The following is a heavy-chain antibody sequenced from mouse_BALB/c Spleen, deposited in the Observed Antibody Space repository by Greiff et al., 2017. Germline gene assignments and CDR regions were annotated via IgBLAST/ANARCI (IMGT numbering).Heavy chain of an antibody. D-gene: IGHD2-14*01. J-gene: IGHJ2*01. CDR1: GYTFTSYW. CDR3: ASGGVRFDY. V-gene: IGHV1-7*01. Sequence: VQLQQSGAELAKPGASVKMSCKASGYTFTSYWMHWVKQRPGQGLEWIGYINPSTGYTEYNQKFKDKATLTADKSSSTAYMQLSSLTSEDSAVYYCASGGVRFDYWGQGTTLTVSS. CDR2: INPSTGYT.